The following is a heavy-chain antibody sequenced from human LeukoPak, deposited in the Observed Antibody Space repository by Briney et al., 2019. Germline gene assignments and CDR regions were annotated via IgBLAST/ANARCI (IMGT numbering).Heavy chain of an antibody. D-gene: IGHD2-15*01. J-gene: IGHJ6*02. CDR2: IYSGGST. CDR3: ARDWGYCSGGSCYDYYGLDV. CDR1: GFTVSTNY. Sequence: PGGSLRLFCAASGFTVSTNYMCWVRQAPGKGLEWVSVIYSGGSTHYADSVKGRFTISRDNAKNSLYLQMNSLRAEDTAVYYCARDWGYCSGGSCYDYYGLDVWGQGTTVTVSS. V-gene: IGHV3-53*01.